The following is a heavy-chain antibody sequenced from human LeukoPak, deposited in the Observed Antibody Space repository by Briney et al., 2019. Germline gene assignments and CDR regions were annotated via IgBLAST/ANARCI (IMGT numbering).Heavy chain of an antibody. CDR1: GGSISSYY. V-gene: IGHV4-59*01. CDR2: IYYSGST. J-gene: IGHJ6*03. Sequence: SETLSLTCTVSGGSISSYYWSWIRQPPGKGLEWIGYIYYSGSTNYNPSLKSRVTISVDTSKNQFSLKLSSVTAADTAVYYCARKYYMDVWGKGTTVTVSS. CDR3: ARKYYMDV.